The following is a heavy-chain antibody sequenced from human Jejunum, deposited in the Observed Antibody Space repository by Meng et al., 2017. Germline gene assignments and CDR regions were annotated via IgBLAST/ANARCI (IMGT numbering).Heavy chain of an antibody. CDR1: GFTFNTAW. Sequence: GGPLRPSCAASGFTFNTAWMSWVRQPPGRGLEWVADINQDGSQTRYVDSVKGRFTISRDNTKNSLFLQMVGLSAEDSAVYYCARDPAWGALDYWGQGTLVTVSS. D-gene: IGHD1-26*01. CDR2: INQDGSQT. CDR3: ARDPAWGALDY. J-gene: IGHJ4*02. V-gene: IGHV3-7*01.